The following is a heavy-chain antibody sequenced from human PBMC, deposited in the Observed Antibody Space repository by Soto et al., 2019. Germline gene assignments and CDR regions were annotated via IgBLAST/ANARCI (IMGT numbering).Heavy chain of an antibody. CDR1: GFSLSTSGVG. V-gene: IGHV2-5*02. CDR2: IYWDDDK. Sequence: QITLKESGPTLVKPTQTLTLTCTFSGFSLSTSGVGVGWIRQPPGKALEWLALIYWDDDKRYSPSLKSRLTITKDTSKNQVVLTMTNMDPVDTATYYCAHRRNGGEQWLVKGLDFDYWGQGTLVTVSS. CDR3: AHRRNGGEQWLVKGLDFDY. J-gene: IGHJ4*02. D-gene: IGHD6-19*01.